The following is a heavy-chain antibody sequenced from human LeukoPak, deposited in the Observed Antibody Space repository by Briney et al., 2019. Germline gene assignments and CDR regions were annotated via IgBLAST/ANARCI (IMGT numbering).Heavy chain of an antibody. CDR2: IYPRDGST. Sequence: ASVKVSCKASGYSFTSNYIHWVRLAPGQGLEWMGMIYPRDGSTSYAQKFQGRVTVTRDTSTSTVHMELSGLRSEDTAVYYCAGDQEAFDYWGQGTLVTVSS. J-gene: IGHJ4*02. V-gene: IGHV1-46*01. CDR1: GYSFTSNY. CDR3: AGDQEAFDY.